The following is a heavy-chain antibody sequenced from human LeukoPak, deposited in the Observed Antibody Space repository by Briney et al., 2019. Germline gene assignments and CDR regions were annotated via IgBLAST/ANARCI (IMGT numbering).Heavy chain of an antibody. CDR3: AREHIAAAGTGDY. D-gene: IGHD6-13*01. CDR2: IKQDGSEK. J-gene: IGHJ4*02. CDR1: GFTFSSYW. Sequence: GGSLRLSCAASGFTFSSYWMSWVRQAPGKGLEWVANIKQDGSEKYYVDSVKGRFTISRDYAKNSLYLQVNSLRAEDTAVYYCAREHIAAAGTGDYWGQGTLVTVSS. V-gene: IGHV3-7*01.